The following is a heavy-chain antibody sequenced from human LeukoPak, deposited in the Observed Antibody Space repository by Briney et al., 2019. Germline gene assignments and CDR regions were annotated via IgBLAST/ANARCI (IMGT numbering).Heavy chain of an antibody. Sequence: GGSLRLSCAASGFTFSSYEMNWVRQAPGKGLEWVSYISSSGSTIYYADSMKGRFTISRDNAKNSVSLQMNSLRAEDTAVYYCASGSYGSGFYYFYYMDVWGKGTTVTVSS. V-gene: IGHV3-48*03. CDR1: GFTFSSYE. D-gene: IGHD3-10*01. CDR2: ISSSGSTI. CDR3: ASGSYGSGFYYFYYMDV. J-gene: IGHJ6*03.